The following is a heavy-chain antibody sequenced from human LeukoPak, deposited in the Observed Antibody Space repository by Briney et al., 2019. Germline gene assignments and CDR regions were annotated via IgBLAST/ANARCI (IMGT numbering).Heavy chain of an antibody. Sequence: PGRSLRLSCVASGFNFNDYAMHWVRQAPGKGLEWVSDISWNSGTKTYGDSVKGRFTISRDYDKKSLFLQMNSLTTEDTALYYCVKAAADRYFDFWGRGTPVIVSS. CDR3: VKAAADRYFDF. CDR1: GFNFNDYA. V-gene: IGHV3-9*01. D-gene: IGHD6-25*01. J-gene: IGHJ2*01. CDR2: ISWNSGTK.